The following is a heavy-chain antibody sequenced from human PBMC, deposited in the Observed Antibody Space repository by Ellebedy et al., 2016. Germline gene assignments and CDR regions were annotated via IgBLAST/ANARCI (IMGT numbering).Heavy chain of an antibody. CDR1: GFTFSSHA. J-gene: IGHJ4*02. CDR2: VVGSGERT. V-gene: IGHV3-23*01. Sequence: GESLKISCEASGFTFSSHAMSWVRQAPGKGLEWVSAVVGSGERTFYADSVKCRFTISRDNSKNSLYLQMNSLTADDTAVYLCVKSGHNYAWSYWGQGTLVTVSS. CDR3: VKSGHNYAWSY. D-gene: IGHD5-24*01.